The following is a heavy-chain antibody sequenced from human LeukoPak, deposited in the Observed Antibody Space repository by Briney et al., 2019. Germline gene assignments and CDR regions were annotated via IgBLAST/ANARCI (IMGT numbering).Heavy chain of an antibody. D-gene: IGHD3-10*01. CDR2: MNEYGSEV. J-gene: IGHJ4*02. CDR3: AGKQGSGSLRPLDY. CDR1: GFIFSDFS. V-gene: IGHV3-7*03. Sequence: GGSLRLSCAVSGFIFSDFSMSWVRQAPGKGLEWVAKMNEYGSEVFYVDSVKGRFTISRDNSKNTLYLQMNSLRAEDTAVYYCAGKQGSGSLRPLDYWGQGTLVTVSS.